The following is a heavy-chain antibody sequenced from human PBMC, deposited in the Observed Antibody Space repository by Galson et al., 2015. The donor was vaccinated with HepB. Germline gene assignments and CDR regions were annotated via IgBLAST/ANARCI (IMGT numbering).Heavy chain of an antibody. CDR1: GFTVPVSSNY. Sequence: SLRLSCAASGFTVPVSSNYMGWVRQAPGKGLEWVSVIYSGGSTYYADSVKGRFTISRHNSKNTLYLQMNSLRAEDTAVYYCARVGRWLTHFDYWGQGTLVTVSS. V-gene: IGHV3-53*04. J-gene: IGHJ4*02. CDR2: IYSGGST. D-gene: IGHD6-19*01. CDR3: ARVGRWLTHFDY.